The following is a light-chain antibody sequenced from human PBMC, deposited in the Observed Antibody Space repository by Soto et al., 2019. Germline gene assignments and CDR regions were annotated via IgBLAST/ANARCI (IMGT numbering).Light chain of an antibody. Sequence: DIQMTQSPSSLSASVGDRVTITCQASQDISNYLNWYQQKPGKAPRLLIYDASNLETGVTSKFSGSGSGTDFSFTISRLQPEDIATDYCQQYLNRPISTFGPGTKVDIK. CDR3: QQYLNRPIST. CDR1: QDISNY. J-gene: IGKJ3*01. V-gene: IGKV1-33*01. CDR2: DAS.